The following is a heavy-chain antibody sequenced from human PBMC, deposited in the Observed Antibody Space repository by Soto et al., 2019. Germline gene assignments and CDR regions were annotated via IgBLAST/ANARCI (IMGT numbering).Heavy chain of an antibody. Sequence: GGSLRLSCAASGFTFSSYAMSWVRQAPGKGLEWVSAISGSGGSTYYADSVKGRFTISRDNSKNTLYLQMNSLRAEDTAVYYCAKDRVVVRGRRFLLGAIDIWGQGTMVTVSS. CDR1: GFTFSSYA. D-gene: IGHD2-21*01. CDR2: ISGSGGST. CDR3: AKDRVVVRGRRFLLGAIDI. J-gene: IGHJ3*02. V-gene: IGHV3-23*01.